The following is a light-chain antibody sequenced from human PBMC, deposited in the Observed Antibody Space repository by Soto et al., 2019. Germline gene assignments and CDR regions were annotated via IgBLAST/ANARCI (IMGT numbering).Light chain of an antibody. V-gene: IGKV1-5*03. J-gene: IGKJ1*01. CDR2: KAS. CDR3: QQYHTWWT. CDR1: QSISSW. Sequence: DLQMTQSPSTLSASVGDRVTITCRASQSISSWLGWYQQKPGKAPKILIYKASSLESGVPSRFSGSGSGTEFTLSISSLQPDDFATYYCQQYHTWWTFGQGTKVEI.